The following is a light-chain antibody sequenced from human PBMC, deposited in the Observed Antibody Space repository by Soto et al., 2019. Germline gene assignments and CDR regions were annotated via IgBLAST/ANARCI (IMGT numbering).Light chain of an antibody. Sequence: DIQLTQSRSFLSASVGDRVTITCRASQGISNSLAWYQQKPGKAPQLLIYAASSLQTGVPSRFSGSGSGTDFTLTISSLQPEDFATYYCQQSFSTPITFGQGTRLEIK. CDR1: QGISNS. V-gene: IGKV1-39*01. CDR3: QQSFSTPIT. J-gene: IGKJ5*01. CDR2: AAS.